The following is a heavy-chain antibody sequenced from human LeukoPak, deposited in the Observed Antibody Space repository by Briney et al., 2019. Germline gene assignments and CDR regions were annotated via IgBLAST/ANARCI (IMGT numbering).Heavy chain of an antibody. CDR3: ARDPKVATIRSGYYYMDV. J-gene: IGHJ6*03. CDR2: IYYSGST. V-gene: IGHV4-39*07. CDR1: GGSISSSSYY. D-gene: IGHD5-12*01. Sequence: SETLSLTCTVSGGSISSSSYYWGWIRQPPGKGLEWIGSIYYSGSTYYNPSLKSRVTISVDTSKNQFSLKLSSVTAADTAVYYCARDPKVATIRSGYYYMDVWGKGTTVTVSS.